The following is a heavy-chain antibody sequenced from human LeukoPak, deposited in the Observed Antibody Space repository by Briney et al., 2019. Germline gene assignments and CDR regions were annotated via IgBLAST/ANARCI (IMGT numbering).Heavy chain of an antibody. CDR1: GGSISSTRYY. V-gene: IGHV4-39*07. D-gene: IGHD3-10*01. Sequence: PSETLSLTCTVSGGSISSTRYYWGWIRQPPGKGLEWVGSIYYSGSTYYNPSLKSRVTISVDTSKNQFSLKLSSVTAADTAVYYCARILWFGQFYFDFWGPGTLVTVSS. CDR2: IYYSGST. CDR3: ARILWFGQFYFDF. J-gene: IGHJ4*02.